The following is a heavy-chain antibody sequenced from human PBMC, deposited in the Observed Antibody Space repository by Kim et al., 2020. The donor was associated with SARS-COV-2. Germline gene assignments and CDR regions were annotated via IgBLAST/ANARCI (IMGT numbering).Heavy chain of an antibody. D-gene: IGHD3-22*01. J-gene: IGHJ4*02. CDR3: ARRAIKASGYYYTFHY. CDR1: GYTFTSYD. CDR2: MNPNSGNT. Sequence: ASVKVSCKASGYTFTSYDINWVRQATGQGLEWMGWMNPNSGNTGYAQKFQGRVTMTRNTSISTAYMELSSLRSEDTAVYYCARRAIKASGYYYTFHYWGQGTLVTVSS. V-gene: IGHV1-8*01.